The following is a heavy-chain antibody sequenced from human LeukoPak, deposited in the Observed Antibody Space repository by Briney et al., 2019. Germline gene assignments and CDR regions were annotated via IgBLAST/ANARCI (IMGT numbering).Heavy chain of an antibody. CDR3: AKDTRSSSSYYFDY. Sequence: GGSLRLSCAASGFTFDDYAMHWDRQAPGKGLEWVSGISWNSGSIGYADSVKGRFTISRDNAKNSLYLQMNSLRAEDTALYYCAKDTRSSSSYYFDYWGQGTLVTVSS. CDR2: ISWNSGSI. D-gene: IGHD6-6*01. J-gene: IGHJ4*02. CDR1: GFTFDDYA. V-gene: IGHV3-9*01.